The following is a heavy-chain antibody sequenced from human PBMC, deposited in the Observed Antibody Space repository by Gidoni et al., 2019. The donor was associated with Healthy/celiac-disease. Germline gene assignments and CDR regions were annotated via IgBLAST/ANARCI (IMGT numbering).Heavy chain of an antibody. Sequence: EVQLVESGGGLVKPGGYLRLSCAASGFTFSRDSMNWVRQAPGKGLEWVSSISSSSIYIYYADSVKGRFTISRDNAKNSLYLQMNSLRAEDTAVYYCARDHYDFWSGYYFDYWGQGTLVTVSS. D-gene: IGHD3-3*01. CDR1: GFTFSRDS. CDR2: ISSSSIYI. J-gene: IGHJ4*02. CDR3: ARDHYDFWSGYYFDY. V-gene: IGHV3-21*01.